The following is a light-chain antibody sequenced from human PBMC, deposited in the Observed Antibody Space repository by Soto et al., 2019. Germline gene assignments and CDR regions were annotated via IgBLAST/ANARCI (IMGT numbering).Light chain of an antibody. CDR1: QSVSSN. J-gene: IGKJ5*01. CDR3: QQYNRWPPIT. V-gene: IGKV3-15*01. CDR2: GAS. Sequence: EIVMTQSPATLSVSPGERATLSCRASQSVSSNLAWYQQKPGQAPRLLIYGASTRATGIPARFSGSGSGTEFSLTISSLQSEDSAVYYCQQYNRWPPITLGQGTRLEI.